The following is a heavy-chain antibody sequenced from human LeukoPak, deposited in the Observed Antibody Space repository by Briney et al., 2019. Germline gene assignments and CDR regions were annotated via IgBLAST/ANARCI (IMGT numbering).Heavy chain of an antibody. D-gene: IGHD3-22*01. J-gene: IGHJ6*02. V-gene: IGHV3-74*01. Sequence: GGSLTLSCAASGFSFSSHWMYWVRQAPGKGLVWVSRIKKDGSDTTYAGSVKGRFTISRDNAKNTLYLQMNSLRAEDTAVYYCATDMGDDTSGSYRFGLDVWGLGTTVTVSS. CDR2: IKKDGSDT. CDR1: GFSFSSHW. CDR3: ATDMGDDTSGSYRFGLDV.